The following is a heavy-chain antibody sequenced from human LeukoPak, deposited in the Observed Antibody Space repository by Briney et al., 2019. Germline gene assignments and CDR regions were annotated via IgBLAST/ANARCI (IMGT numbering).Heavy chain of an antibody. CDR2: ISGSGGST. CDR3: AKDRGSYFDY. D-gene: IGHD1-26*01. J-gene: IGHJ4*02. CDR1: GFTFSSYA. Sequence: VQPGGSLRLSCAASGFTFSSYAMSWVRPAPGKGLEWVSAISGSGGSTYYAVSVKGRFTISRDNYKNTLYLQMSSLRAEDTAVYYCAKDRGSYFDYWGQGTLVTVSS. V-gene: IGHV3-23*01.